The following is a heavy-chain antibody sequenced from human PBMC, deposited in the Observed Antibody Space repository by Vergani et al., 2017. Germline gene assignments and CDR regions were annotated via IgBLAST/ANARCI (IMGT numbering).Heavy chain of an antibody. V-gene: IGHV5-51*01. D-gene: IGHD1-1*01. CDR2: IYPADSDT. CDR3: ARHTTYTDS. Sequence: EVELVQSGPEMRTPGESLKISCTGSEYSFGNYWNGWVRQMPGKCLEWMGIIYPADSDTRYSPSFQGQVTISADKSISTAFLQWDSLKASDTALYYCARHTTYTDSWGQGTLVTVSS. CDR1: EYSFGNYW. J-gene: IGHJ4*02.